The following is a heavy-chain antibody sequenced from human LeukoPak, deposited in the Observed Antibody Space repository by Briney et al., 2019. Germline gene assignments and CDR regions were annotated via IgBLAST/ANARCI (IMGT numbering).Heavy chain of an antibody. CDR3: AKYDY. Sequence: GGSLRLSCAASRFTFSNYWMHWVRQAPGKGLVWVSRIYNDGSSTSYADSVKGRFTISRDNSKNTLYLQMNSLRAEDTAVYYCAKYDYWGQGTLVTVSS. CDR2: IYNDGSST. V-gene: IGHV3-74*01. J-gene: IGHJ4*02. CDR1: RFTFSNYW.